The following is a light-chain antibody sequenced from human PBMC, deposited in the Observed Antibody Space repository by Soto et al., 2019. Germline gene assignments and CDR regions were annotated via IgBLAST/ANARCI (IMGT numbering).Light chain of an antibody. V-gene: IGKV1-6*01. J-gene: IGKJ1*01. CDR2: AAS. CDR3: QQYGSSPPWT. Sequence: AIQMTQSPSSLSASVGDRVTITCRASQGIRNELSWFQQRPGNAPTLLISAASRLQSGVPSRFSGRGSGTDFTLTISSLEPEDFAVYYCQQYGSSPPWTFGQGTKVDIK. CDR1: QGIRNE.